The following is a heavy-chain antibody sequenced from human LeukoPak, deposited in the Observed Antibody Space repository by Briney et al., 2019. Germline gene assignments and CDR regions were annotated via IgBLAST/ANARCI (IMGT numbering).Heavy chain of an antibody. CDR1: GGSISGYY. V-gene: IGHV4-59*03. CDR2: VHYSGNT. J-gene: IGHJ4*02. Sequence: SETLSLTCTVSGGSISGYYHNWVRQSPGRGLEWIGLVHYSGNTNHNPSLKSRVSISTDTSKNQFSLELTSVTAADTAVYYCVIGRGWQPDYWGQGIPVTVSS. CDR3: VIGRGWQPDY. D-gene: IGHD3-10*01.